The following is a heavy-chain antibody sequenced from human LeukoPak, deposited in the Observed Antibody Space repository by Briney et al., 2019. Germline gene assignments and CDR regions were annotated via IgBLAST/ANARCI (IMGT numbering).Heavy chain of an antibody. D-gene: IGHD2-15*01. V-gene: IGHV4-39*01. CDR2: IYYSGST. J-gene: IGHJ6*03. Sequence: SETLSLTCTVSGGSISSSSYYWGWIRQPPGKGLEWIGSIYYSGSTYYNPSLKSRVTISVDTSRNQFSLKLSSVTAADTAVYYCARRIVVVVAASDYMDVWGKGTTVTISS. CDR1: GGSISSSSYY. CDR3: ARRIVVVVAASDYMDV.